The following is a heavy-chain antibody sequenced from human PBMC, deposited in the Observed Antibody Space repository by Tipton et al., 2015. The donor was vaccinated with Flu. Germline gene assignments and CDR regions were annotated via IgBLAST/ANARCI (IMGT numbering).Heavy chain of an antibody. CDR1: GYTFSDYW. CDR3: ARPLIQHVDDGLDI. V-gene: IGHV5-51*03. D-gene: IGHD3-16*01. J-gene: IGHJ3*02. CDR2: IYPDDSDT. Sequence: QLVQSGAEVKKPGESLKISCKASGYTFSDYWIGWVRQKPGRGLEWMGFIYPDDSDTGYSPSIQGQVTISADKSISTAYLQWSSLKASDTAIYYCARPLIQHVDDGLDIWGQGTMVTVSS.